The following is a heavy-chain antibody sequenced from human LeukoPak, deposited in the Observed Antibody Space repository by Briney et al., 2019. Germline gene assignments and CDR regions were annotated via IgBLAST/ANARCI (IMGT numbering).Heavy chain of an antibody. V-gene: IGHV3-33*01. J-gene: IGHJ4*02. CDR3: ARGSGSFSGGFDY. D-gene: IGHD1-26*01. CDR1: VFTFSSYG. Sequence: GSLRLSCAASVFTFSSYGMHWVRQTPGKGLEWVTIIWSDGTNKYYADSVKGRFTISRDNSKNTLYLQMNSLRAEDTAVYYCARGSGSFSGGFDYWGQGTLVTVSS. CDR2: IWSDGTNK.